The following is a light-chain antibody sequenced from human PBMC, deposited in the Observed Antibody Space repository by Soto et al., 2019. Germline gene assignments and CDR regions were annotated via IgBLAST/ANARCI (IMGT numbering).Light chain of an antibody. V-gene: IGKV3-20*01. CDR1: QTVSSNY. CDR3: QQYGSSPGVT. Sequence: EIILTQSPDTLSLSPGERATHSCRASQTVSSNYLAWCQQRPGQAPRLLIYGASSRATGIPDRFSGSGSGTDFTLTISRLEPEDFAVYYCQQYGSSPGVTFGHGTLWRL. J-gene: IGKJ5*01. CDR2: GAS.